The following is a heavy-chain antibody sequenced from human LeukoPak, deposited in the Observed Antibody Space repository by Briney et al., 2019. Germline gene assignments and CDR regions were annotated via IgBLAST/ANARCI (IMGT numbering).Heavy chain of an antibody. CDR1: EFTFSDYY. D-gene: IGHD4-17*01. CDR3: ASISTADAFDI. V-gene: IGHV3-11*04. J-gene: IGHJ3*02. Sequence: GGSLRLSCAASEFTFSDYYMSWIRQAPGKGLEWVSYISSSGSTIYYADSVKGRFTISRDNAKNSLYLQMNSLRAEDTAVYYCASISTADAFDIWGQGTMVTVSS. CDR2: ISSSGSTI.